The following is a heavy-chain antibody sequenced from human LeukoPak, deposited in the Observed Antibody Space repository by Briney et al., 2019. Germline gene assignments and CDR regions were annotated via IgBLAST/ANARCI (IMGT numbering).Heavy chain of an antibody. Sequence: ASAKVSCKVSGYTLTELSMHWVRQAPGKGLEWMGGFDPEDGETIYAQKFQGRVTMTEDTSTDTAYMELSSLRSEDTAVYYCATDAGDGSGSYYNHWFDPWGQGTLVTVSS. D-gene: IGHD3-10*01. V-gene: IGHV1-24*01. CDR3: ATDAGDGSGSYYNHWFDP. CDR1: GYTLTELS. CDR2: FDPEDGET. J-gene: IGHJ5*02.